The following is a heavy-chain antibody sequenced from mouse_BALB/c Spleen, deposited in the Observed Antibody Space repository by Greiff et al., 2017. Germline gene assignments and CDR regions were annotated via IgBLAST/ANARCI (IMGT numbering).Heavy chain of an antibody. Sequence: QVQLKQSAAELARPGASVKMSCKASGYTFTSYTMHWVKQRPGQGLEWIGYINPSSGYTEYNQKFKDKTTLTADKSSSTAYMQLSSLTSEDSAVYYCARKGGGYEFAYWGQGTLVTVSA. CDR1: GYTFTSYT. J-gene: IGHJ3*01. CDR3: ARKGGGYEFAY. D-gene: IGHD2-2*01. V-gene: IGHV1-4*02. CDR2: INPSSGYT.